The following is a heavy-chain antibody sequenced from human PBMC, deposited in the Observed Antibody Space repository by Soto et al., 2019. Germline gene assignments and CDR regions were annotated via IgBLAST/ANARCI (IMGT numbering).Heavy chain of an antibody. Sequence: SETLSLTCAVSGRPISSGGYSWSWIRQPPGKGLEWIGYIYYSGSPYYNSSLKSRVTISVDTSKNHFSLKLTSMTAADTAVYYCARGVIHWGQGTLVTVSS. J-gene: IGHJ4*02. D-gene: IGHD2-21*01. CDR3: ARGVIH. V-gene: IGHV4-30-2*01. CDR1: GRPISSGGYS. CDR2: IYYSGSP.